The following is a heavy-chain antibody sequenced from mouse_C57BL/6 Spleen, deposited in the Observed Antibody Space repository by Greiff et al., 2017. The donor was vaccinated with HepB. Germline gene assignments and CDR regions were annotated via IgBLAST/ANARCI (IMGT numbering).Heavy chain of an antibody. D-gene: IGHD1-1*01. V-gene: IGHV1-26*01. Sequence: VQLKESGPELVKPGASVKISCKASGYTFTDYYMNWVKQSHGKSLEWIGDINPNNGGTSYNQKFKGKATLTVDKSSSTAYMELRSLTSEDSAVYYCARGPYYGSSSYAMDYWGQGTSVTVSS. CDR3: ARGPYYGSSSYAMDY. CDR1: GYTFTDYY. CDR2: INPNNGGT. J-gene: IGHJ4*01.